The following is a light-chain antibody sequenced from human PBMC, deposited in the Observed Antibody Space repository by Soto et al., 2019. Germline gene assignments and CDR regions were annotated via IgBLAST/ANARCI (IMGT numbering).Light chain of an antibody. Sequence: EVVMTQSPATLSVSPGERVTLSCRASQSINAHLAWYQQKPGQAPRLLIHGASTRATGIPARFSGSGFGTEFHRTISSLQSEDFAVYYCQHDNTWLWTFGPGTKVEIQ. V-gene: IGKV3-15*01. CDR1: QSINAH. J-gene: IGKJ1*01. CDR3: QHDNTWLWT. CDR2: GAS.